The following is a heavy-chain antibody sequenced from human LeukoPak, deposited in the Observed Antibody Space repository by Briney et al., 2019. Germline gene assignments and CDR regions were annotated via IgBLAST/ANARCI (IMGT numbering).Heavy chain of an antibody. V-gene: IGHV3-23*01. Sequence: GASLRLSCAASGFTFSNYAMSWVRQAPGKGLEWVSAIVGSGGSTYYADSVKGRFTISRDNSKNTLFLRMNSLRVEDTALYYCSKWGDYDVLTGYYDSDFWGQGTLVTVSS. CDR3: SKWGDYDVLTGYYDSDF. CDR1: GFTFSNYA. CDR2: IVGSGGST. D-gene: IGHD3-9*01. J-gene: IGHJ4*02.